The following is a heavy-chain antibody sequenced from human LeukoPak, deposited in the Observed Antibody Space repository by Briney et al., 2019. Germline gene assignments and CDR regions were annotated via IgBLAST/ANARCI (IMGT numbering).Heavy chain of an antibody. CDR2: IYANGDT. J-gene: IGHJ3*02. CDR3: ARVFRRGVYNYDGFDI. V-gene: IGHV4-61*02. CDR1: SGSINVDGYY. D-gene: IGHD5-24*01. Sequence: PSETLSLTCIVSSGSINVDGYYWSWIRQPAGKGLEWIGRIYANGDTNYSPSLESRVTISIDTSKNQFSLRLSSVTAADSAVYLCARVFRRGVYNYDGFDIWGQGTTVTVSS.